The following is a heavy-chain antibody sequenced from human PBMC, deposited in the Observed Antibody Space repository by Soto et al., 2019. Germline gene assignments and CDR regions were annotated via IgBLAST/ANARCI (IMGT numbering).Heavy chain of an antibody. Sequence: GESLKISCKGSGYSFTSYWIGWVRQMPGKGLEWMGIIYPGDSDTRYSPSFQGQVTISADKSISTAYPQWSSLKASDTAMYYCAIDYYYGSGSTYNWFDPWGQGTLVTVSS. D-gene: IGHD3-10*01. J-gene: IGHJ5*02. V-gene: IGHV5-51*01. CDR3: AIDYYYGSGSTYNWFDP. CDR2: IYPGDSDT. CDR1: GYSFTSYW.